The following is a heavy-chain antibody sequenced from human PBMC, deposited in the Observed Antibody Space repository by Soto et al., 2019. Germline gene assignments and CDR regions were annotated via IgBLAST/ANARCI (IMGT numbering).Heavy chain of an antibody. J-gene: IGHJ6*03. Sequence: PGESLKISCKGSGYSFTSYWIGWVRQMPGKGLEWMGIIYPGDSDTRYSPSFQGQVTISADKSISTAYLQWSSLKASDTAMYYCARQKGIAVAGYYYYYYMDVWGKGTTVTVS. V-gene: IGHV5-51*01. CDR1: GYSFTSYW. CDR3: ARQKGIAVAGYYYYYYMDV. D-gene: IGHD6-19*01. CDR2: IYPGDSDT.